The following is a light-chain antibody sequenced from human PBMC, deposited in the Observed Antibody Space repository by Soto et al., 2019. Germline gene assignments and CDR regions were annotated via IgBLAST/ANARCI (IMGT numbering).Light chain of an antibody. CDR1: QSVLYSSNNKNY. V-gene: IGKV4-1*01. Sequence: DIVMTQSPDSLAVSLGERATINCQSSQSVLYSSNNKNYLGWYQQKPGQTPKLLIYWASTRDSGVPDRFSGSGSGTDFTLTISSLQADDVAVYYCQQYYSPPYTFGQGTRREI. CDR3: QQYYSPPYT. CDR2: WAS. J-gene: IGKJ2*01.